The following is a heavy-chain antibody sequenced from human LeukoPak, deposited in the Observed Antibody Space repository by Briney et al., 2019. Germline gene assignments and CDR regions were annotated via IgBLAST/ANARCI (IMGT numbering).Heavy chain of an antibody. CDR1: GYTFTNYY. Sequence: ASVKVSCKASGYTFTNYYMHWVRQAPGQGLEWTGRVTPNSGDTNYAQKFQGRVTMTRDTSISTAYMELSRLTSDDTAVYYCARRDAMDVWGQGTTVTVS. J-gene: IGHJ6*02. CDR2: VTPNSGDT. CDR3: ARRDAMDV. V-gene: IGHV1-2*06.